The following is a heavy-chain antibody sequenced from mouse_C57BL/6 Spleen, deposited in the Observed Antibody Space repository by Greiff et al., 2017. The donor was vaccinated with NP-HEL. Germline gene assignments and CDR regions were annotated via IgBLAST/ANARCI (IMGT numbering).Heavy chain of an antibody. D-gene: IGHD2-5*01. J-gene: IGHJ3*01. CDR1: GFSLTSYG. CDR3: AKPESNSWFAY. V-gene: IGHV2-3*01. Sequence: VKLMESGPGLVEPSQSLSITCTVSGFSLTSYGVSWVRQPPGKGLEWLGVIWGDGSTNYNSALISRLSINKDNSKSQVFLKLNSLQTDDTATYYCAKPESNSWFAYWGQGTLVTVSA. CDR2: IWGDGST.